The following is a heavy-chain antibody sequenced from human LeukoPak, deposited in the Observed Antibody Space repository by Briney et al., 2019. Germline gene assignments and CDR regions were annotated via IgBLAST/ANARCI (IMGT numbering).Heavy chain of an antibody. Sequence: GGSLRLSCAASGFTVSSNYMSWVRQAPRKGLEWVSVIYSGGSTYYADSVKGRFTISRDNSKNTLYLQMNSLRAEDTAVYYCARLHGVLYIDYWGQGTLVTVSS. CDR1: GFTVSSNY. J-gene: IGHJ4*02. CDR3: ARLHGVLYIDY. CDR2: IYSGGST. D-gene: IGHD3-10*01. V-gene: IGHV3-53*01.